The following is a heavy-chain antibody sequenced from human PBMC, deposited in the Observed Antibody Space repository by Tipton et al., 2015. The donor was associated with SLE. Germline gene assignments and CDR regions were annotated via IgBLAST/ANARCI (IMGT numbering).Heavy chain of an antibody. CDR2: ISAYNGNT. V-gene: IGHV1-18*01. J-gene: IGHJ4*02. D-gene: IGHD3-16*02. CDR3: ARDPAYDDIWGSYRSPIDY. Sequence: QLVQSGAEVKKPGASVKVSCKASGYTFTRYGISWVRQAPGQGLEWMGRISAYNGNTNYAQKLQGRVTMTTDTSTRTAYMELGSLTSDDTAVYYCARDPAYDDIWGSYRSPIDYWGQGTLVIVSS. CDR1: GYTFTRYG.